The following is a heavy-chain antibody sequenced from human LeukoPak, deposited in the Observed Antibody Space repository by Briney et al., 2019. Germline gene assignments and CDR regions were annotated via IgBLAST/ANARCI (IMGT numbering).Heavy chain of an antibody. D-gene: IGHD6-19*01. CDR2: INSGGNT. V-gene: IGHV3-66*01. J-gene: IGHJ4*02. Sequence: GGSLRLSCAGSGFTVNRNHMSWVRQAPGKGLEWLSFINSGGNTYYADSVKGRFTISRDDSKNTLYLQMNSLRDEDTALYYCAKAGIGVVGYFDYWGQGTLVTVSS. CDR3: AKAGIGVVGYFDY. CDR1: GFTVNRNH.